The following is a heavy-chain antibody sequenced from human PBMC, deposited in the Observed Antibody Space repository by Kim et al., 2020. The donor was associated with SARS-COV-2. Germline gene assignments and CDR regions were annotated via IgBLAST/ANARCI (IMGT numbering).Heavy chain of an antibody. CDR1: GGSISSYY. J-gene: IGHJ6*02. D-gene: IGHD5-18*01. CDR2: IYYSGIT. V-gene: IGHV4-59*01. CDR3: ARDYVDTAMVFSYGMDV. Sequence: SETLSLTCTVSGGSISSYYWSWIRQPPGKGLEWIGYIYYSGITNYNPSLKSRVTISVDTSKNQFSLKLSSVTAADTAVYYCARDYVDTAMVFSYGMDVWGQGTTVTVSS.